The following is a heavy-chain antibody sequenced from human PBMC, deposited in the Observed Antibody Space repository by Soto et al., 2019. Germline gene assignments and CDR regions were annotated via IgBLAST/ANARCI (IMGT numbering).Heavy chain of an antibody. V-gene: IGHV1-8*01. CDR3: AREGVRGMDV. D-gene: IGHD2-21*01. Sequence: QVQLVQSGAEVKKPGASVKVSCKASGYTFTSYDINWVRQATGQGLEWMGWMNPNSGNTGYAQKFQFRVTITRNPPKSTPHMALSSLSSEDTDVYYRAREGVRGMDVWGQGTTVTVSS. CDR1: GYTFTSYD. J-gene: IGHJ6*02. CDR2: MNPNSGNT.